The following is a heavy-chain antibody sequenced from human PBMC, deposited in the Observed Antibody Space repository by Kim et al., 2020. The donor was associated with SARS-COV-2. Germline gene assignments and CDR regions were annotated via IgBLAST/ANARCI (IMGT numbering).Heavy chain of an antibody. CDR2: ISTYNGNT. CDR3: ARVPYGDYRGYFDY. V-gene: IGHV1-18*01. Sequence: SVKVSCKASGYIFTDYGISWVRQAPGQGLQWMGWISTYNGNTNIAQNLQGRVTVTSDTSTTTAYMELRNLRSDDTAIYFCARVPYGDYRGYFDYWGQGTLVTVSS. D-gene: IGHD4-17*01. J-gene: IGHJ4*02. CDR1: GYIFTDYG.